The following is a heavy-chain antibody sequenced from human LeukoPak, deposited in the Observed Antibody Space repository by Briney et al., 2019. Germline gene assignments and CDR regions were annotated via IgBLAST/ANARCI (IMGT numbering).Heavy chain of an antibody. J-gene: IGHJ4*02. Sequence: GGSLRLSCAASGFTFSNYAMHWVRQAPGKGLEWVAVISNGGSNKYYIDSVKGRFTISRDNSKNTLYLQMNSLRAEDTAVYYCVKDRTGSYTLDYWGQGTLVPVSS. V-gene: IGHV3-30-3*01. D-gene: IGHD3-10*01. CDR3: VKDRTGSYTLDY. CDR2: ISNGGSNK. CDR1: GFTFSNYA.